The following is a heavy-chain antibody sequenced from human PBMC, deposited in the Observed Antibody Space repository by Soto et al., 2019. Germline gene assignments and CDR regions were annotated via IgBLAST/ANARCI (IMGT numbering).Heavy chain of an antibody. D-gene: IGHD3-9*01. J-gene: IGHJ4*02. CDR3: ASTLRSFDWLLLR. Sequence: QVQLVQSGAEVKKPGASVKVSCKASGYTFTSYYMHWVRQAPGQGLEWMGIINPSGGSTSYAQKFQGRVTMTRDTSTSTVYMELSSLRSEDTAVYYCASTLRSFDWLLLRWGQGTLVTVSS. V-gene: IGHV1-46*01. CDR1: GYTFTSYY. CDR2: INPSGGST.